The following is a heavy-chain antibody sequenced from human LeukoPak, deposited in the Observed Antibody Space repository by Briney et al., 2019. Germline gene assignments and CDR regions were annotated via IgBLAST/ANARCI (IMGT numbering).Heavy chain of an antibody. CDR3: ARDLLRSSYYYFDY. V-gene: IGHV4-59*01. Sequence: PSETLSLTCTVSGTSISNYHWSWIRRPPGKGLEWIGYISYRGVTNYNPSLKSRITISVDTSKNQFSLRMNSVTAADTAVYYCARDLLRSSYYYFDYWGQGTLVTVSS. D-gene: IGHD3-22*01. CDR2: ISYRGVT. CDR1: GTSISNYH. J-gene: IGHJ4*02.